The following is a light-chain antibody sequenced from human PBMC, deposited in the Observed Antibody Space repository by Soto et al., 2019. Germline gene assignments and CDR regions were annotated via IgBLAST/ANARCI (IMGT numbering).Light chain of an antibody. CDR2: DAT. CDR3: HQRKDWPLT. CDR1: QSVRSTY. Sequence: DIVLTQSPGTLSLSPGERATLSCRASQSVRSTYLGWYQQRPGQAPRLIIYDATNRATGIPARFSGSGSGTDFTLTISTQEPEDSAVYYCHQRKDWPLTFGGGTKVDIK. V-gene: IGKV3-11*01. J-gene: IGKJ4*01.